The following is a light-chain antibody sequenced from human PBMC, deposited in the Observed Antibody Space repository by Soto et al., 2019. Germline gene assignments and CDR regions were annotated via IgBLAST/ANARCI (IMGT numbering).Light chain of an antibody. J-gene: IGKJ3*01. Sequence: EIVLTQSPGTLSLSPGERATLSCRASQSVSSRYLAWYQQKPGQAPRLLIYDASYRAPGIPDRFSGSGSGTDFTLTIRRLEPEDCAVYYCQQYGSSYTFGPGTKVDIK. CDR3: QQYGSSYT. CDR2: DAS. V-gene: IGKV3-20*01. CDR1: QSVSSRY.